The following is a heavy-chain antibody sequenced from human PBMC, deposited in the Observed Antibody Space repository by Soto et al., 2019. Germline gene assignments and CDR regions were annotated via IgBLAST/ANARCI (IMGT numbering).Heavy chain of an antibody. J-gene: IGHJ6*02. CDR3: ARGRSDLGATVFSFYYYGMDV. CDR2: ISAYNGNT. V-gene: IGHV1-18*04. Sequence: ASVKVSCKASGYTFTSYGISWVRQAPGQGPEWMGWISAYNGNTNYAQKLQGRVTMTTDTSTSTAYMELRSLRSDDTAVYYCARGRSDLGATVFSFYYYGMDVWGQGTTVTVSS. D-gene: IGHD1-26*01. CDR1: GYTFTSYG.